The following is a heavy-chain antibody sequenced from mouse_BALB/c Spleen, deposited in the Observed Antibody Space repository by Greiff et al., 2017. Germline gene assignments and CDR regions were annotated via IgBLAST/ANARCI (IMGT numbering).Heavy chain of an antibody. CDR1: GFSLTGYG. CDR2: IWGDGST. CDR3: ATNYYGSSSSYWYFDV. D-gene: IGHD1-1*01. V-gene: IGHV2-6-7*01. Sequence: VQGVESGPGLVAPSQSLSITCTVSGFSLTGYGVNWVRQPPGKGLEWLGMIWGDGSTDYNSALKSRLSISKDNSKSQVFLKMNSLQTDDTARYYCATNYYGSSSSYWYFDVWGAGTTVTVSS. J-gene: IGHJ1*01.